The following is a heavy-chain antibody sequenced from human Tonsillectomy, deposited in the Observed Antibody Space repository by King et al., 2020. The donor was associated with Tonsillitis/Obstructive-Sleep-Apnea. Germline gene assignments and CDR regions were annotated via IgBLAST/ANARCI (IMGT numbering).Heavy chain of an antibody. CDR1: GGSISSGDYY. CDR3: AIVTTVVTVGAFDI. D-gene: IGHD4-23*01. Sequence: VQLQESGPGLVKPSQTLSLTCTVSGGSISSGDYYWSWIRQHPGKGLEWIGYIFYSGSTYYNPSLKSRVTISVDTSKNQFSLKLSSVTAADTAVYYCAIVTTVVTVGAFDIWGQGTMVPGSS. J-gene: IGHJ3*02. V-gene: IGHV4-31*03. CDR2: IFYSGST.